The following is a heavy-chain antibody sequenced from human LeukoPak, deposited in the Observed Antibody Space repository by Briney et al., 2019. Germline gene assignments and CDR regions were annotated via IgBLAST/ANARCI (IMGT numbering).Heavy chain of an antibody. CDR2: ISGYNGNT. V-gene: IGHV1-18*04. CDR1: GGTFNTYT. D-gene: IGHD3-10*01. Sequence: GASVKVSCKTSGGTFNTYTITWVRQAPGQGLEWMGWISGYNGNTNYAQKLQGRVTMTTDTSTRTAYMELRSLRSDDTAVYYCARDDYGSGGPWFDPWGQGTLVTVSS. CDR3: ARDDYGSGGPWFDP. J-gene: IGHJ5*02.